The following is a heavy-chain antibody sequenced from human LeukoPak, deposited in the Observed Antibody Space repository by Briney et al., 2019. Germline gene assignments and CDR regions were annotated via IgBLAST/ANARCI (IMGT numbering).Heavy chain of an antibody. CDR3: VSWAGGNSDVASFDF. CDR2: ISRRSGAT. Sequence: GPTVNVSCTASGSIFSDYYMHWVRQVPGRGFEWMGWISRRSGATKIAPKFQGRVTLTRDISISTAYVELTNLASDDTAVYYCVSWAGGNSDVASFDFWGQGTLVLVSS. V-gene: IGHV1-2*02. J-gene: IGHJ4*02. CDR1: GSIFSDYY. D-gene: IGHD2-21*01.